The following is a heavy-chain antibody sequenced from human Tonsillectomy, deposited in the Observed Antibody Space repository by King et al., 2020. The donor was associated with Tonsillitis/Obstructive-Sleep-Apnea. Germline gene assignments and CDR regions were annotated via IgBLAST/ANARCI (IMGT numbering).Heavy chain of an antibody. J-gene: IGHJ3*02. D-gene: IGHD3-3*01. CDR3: AGRTIFGVVGAFDI. Sequence: VQLVESGPGLVKPSETPSLTCTVSGGSISSYYWSWIRQPAGKGLEWIGRIYTSGSTNYNPSLKSRVTMSVDTSKNQFSLKLSSVTAADTAVYYCAGRTIFGVVGAFDIWGQGTMVTVSS. CDR1: GGSISSYY. V-gene: IGHV4-4*07. CDR2: IYTSGST.